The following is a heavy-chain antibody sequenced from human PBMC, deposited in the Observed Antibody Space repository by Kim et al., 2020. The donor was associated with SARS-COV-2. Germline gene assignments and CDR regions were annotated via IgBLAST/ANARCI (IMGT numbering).Heavy chain of an antibody. J-gene: IGHJ4*02. D-gene: IGHD3-10*01. CDR3: ARDWRYYGSGIDY. Sequence: ADSVKVRFTISRDNAKNSLYLQMNSLRAEDTAVYYCARDWRYYGSGIDYWGQGTLVTVSS. V-gene: IGHV3-11*04.